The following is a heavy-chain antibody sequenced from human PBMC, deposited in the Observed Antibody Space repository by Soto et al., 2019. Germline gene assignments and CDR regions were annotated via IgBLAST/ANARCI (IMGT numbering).Heavy chain of an antibody. Sequence: QVQLVESGGGLVKPGGSLRLSCAASGFTFSDYYMSWIRQAPGKGLEWVSYISSSGSTIHYADSVKGRFTISRDNAKNSLYLQMNSLRAEDTAVYYCASESRDQRGYSYGPGYWGQGTLVTVSS. J-gene: IGHJ4*02. V-gene: IGHV3-11*01. D-gene: IGHD5-18*01. CDR2: ISSSGSTI. CDR1: GFTFSDYY. CDR3: ASESRDQRGYSYGPGY.